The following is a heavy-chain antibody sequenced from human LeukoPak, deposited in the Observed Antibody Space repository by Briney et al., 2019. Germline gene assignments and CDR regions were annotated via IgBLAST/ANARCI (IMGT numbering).Heavy chain of an antibody. D-gene: IGHD2-2*01. J-gene: IGHJ4*02. Sequence: PGGSLRLSCAASGFTFSSNAISWVRQAPGKGLEWVSGISGNGGSTYYADSVKGRFTISRDNSKNTLYLQMNSLRAEDTAIYYCAKCGGYCSNTGYYWGQGTLVTVSS. CDR1: GFTFSSNA. CDR3: AKCGGYCSNTGYY. V-gene: IGHV3-23*01. CDR2: ISGNGGST.